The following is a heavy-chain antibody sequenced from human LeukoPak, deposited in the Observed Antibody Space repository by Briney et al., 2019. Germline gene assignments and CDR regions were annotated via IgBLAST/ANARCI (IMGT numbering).Heavy chain of an antibody. Sequence: PGGSLRLSCAASGFTFSDYYMSWIRQAPGKGLEWVSYISSSGSTIYYADSVKGRLTISRDNAKNSLYLQMNSLRAEATAVYYCARVRYDFWSGYPDSYMDVWGKGTTVTVSS. J-gene: IGHJ6*03. D-gene: IGHD3-3*01. CDR2: ISSSGSTI. V-gene: IGHV3-11*01. CDR1: GFTFSDYY. CDR3: ARVRYDFWSGYPDSYMDV.